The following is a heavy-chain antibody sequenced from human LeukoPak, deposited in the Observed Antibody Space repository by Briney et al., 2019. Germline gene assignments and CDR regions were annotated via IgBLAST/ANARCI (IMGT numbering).Heavy chain of an antibody. CDR3: ARSIPYGSTWYGRSDY. Sequence: GGSLRLSCAASGFPFSSYSMTWVRQAPGKGLEWVANIKPDGTTKFYVDSVKGRFTISRDNALNSLYQQMNSLRAEDTAIYYCARSIPYGSTWYGRSDYWGQGTLVTVSS. CDR1: GFPFSSYS. J-gene: IGHJ4*02. V-gene: IGHV3-7*03. CDR2: IKPDGTTK. D-gene: IGHD2-21*01.